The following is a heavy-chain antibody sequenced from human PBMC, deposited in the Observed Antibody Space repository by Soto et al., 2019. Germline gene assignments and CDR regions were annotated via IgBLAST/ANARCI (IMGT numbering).Heavy chain of an antibody. D-gene: IGHD2-21*02. CDR2: ISSSSTAI. J-gene: IGHJ4*02. CDR3: VRPTCPDCYSIGY. Sequence: PGGSLRLSCAASGFSFSSYSMNWVRQAPGKGLEWVSSISSSSTAIFYGDSVKGRFIISRDNAENSLYLQMNSLRAEDTAVYYCVRPTCPDCYSIGYWGLGTLVTVSS. CDR1: GFSFSSYS. V-gene: IGHV3-21*01.